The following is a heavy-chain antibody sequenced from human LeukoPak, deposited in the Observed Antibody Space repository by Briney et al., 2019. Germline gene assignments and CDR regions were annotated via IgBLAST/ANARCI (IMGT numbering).Heavy chain of an antibody. J-gene: IGHJ6*03. CDR3: ASAPVYSRGLYYYYYMDV. V-gene: IGHV4-34*01. CDR2: INHSGST. Sequence: SETLSLTCAVYGGSFSGYYWSWIRQPPGKGLEWIGEINHSGSTNYNPSLKSRVTISVDRSKNQFSLKLSSVTAADTAVYYCASAPVYSRGLYYYYYMDVWGKGTTVTVSS. D-gene: IGHD6-13*01. CDR1: GGSFSGYY.